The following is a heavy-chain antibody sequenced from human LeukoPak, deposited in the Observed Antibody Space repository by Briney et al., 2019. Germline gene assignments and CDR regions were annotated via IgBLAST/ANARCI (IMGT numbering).Heavy chain of an antibody. CDR3: AKGTRWFDP. V-gene: IGHV1-46*01. J-gene: IGHJ5*02. CDR2: INPNGGST. Sequence: VASVKVSCKASGYTFTNYYMHWVRQAPGQGLEWMGMINPNGGSTSYAQRFQGRVTMTRDTSTSTFYMELSTLRYEDTAVYYCAKGTRWFDPWGQGTLVTVSS. CDR1: GYTFTNYY.